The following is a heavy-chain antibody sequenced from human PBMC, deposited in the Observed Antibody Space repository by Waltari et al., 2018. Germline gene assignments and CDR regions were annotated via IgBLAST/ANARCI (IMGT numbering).Heavy chain of an antibody. V-gene: IGHV4-61*02. D-gene: IGHD2-21*01. CDR2: IYTSGST. CDR1: GGSISSGSYY. J-gene: IGHJ3*02. CDR3: ARAYCGGDCYPKTGAFDI. Sequence: QVQLQESGPGLVKPSQTLSLTCTVSGGSISSGSYYWSWIRQPAGKGLEWIGRIYTSGSTTYNPSLKRRVTISVDTSKNQFSLKLSSVTAADTAVYYCARAYCGGDCYPKTGAFDIWGQGTMVTVSS.